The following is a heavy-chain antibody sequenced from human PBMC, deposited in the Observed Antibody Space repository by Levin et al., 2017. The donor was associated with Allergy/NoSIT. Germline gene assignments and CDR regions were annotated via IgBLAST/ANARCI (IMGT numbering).Heavy chain of an antibody. V-gene: IGHV4-59*01. D-gene: IGHD3-10*01. CDR3: ATTMVRGDKYDY. CDR2: VYHSGST. J-gene: IGHJ4*02. Sequence: SQTLSLTCSVSGGSISSSYWSWLRQSPGKGLEWIGHVYHSGSTTYNPSFKGRVTISADTSKNQFSLRLTSVTAADTAVYYCATTMVRGDKYDYWGQGTQVIVSS. CDR1: GGSISSSY.